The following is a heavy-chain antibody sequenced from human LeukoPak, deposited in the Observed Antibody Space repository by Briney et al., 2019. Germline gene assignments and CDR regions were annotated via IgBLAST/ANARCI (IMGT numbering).Heavy chain of an antibody. D-gene: IGHD4-17*01. V-gene: IGHV3-33*01. CDR2: IWYDGSNK. Sequence: GGSLRLSCGASGFTFSTYGMHWVRQAPGKGLEWVAVIWYDGSNKNYADSVKGRFTISRDNSKNTLYLQMNSLRAEDTAVYYCARGGRTTWHGMDVWGQGTTVTVSS. J-gene: IGHJ6*02. CDR1: GFTFSTYG. CDR3: ARGGRTTWHGMDV.